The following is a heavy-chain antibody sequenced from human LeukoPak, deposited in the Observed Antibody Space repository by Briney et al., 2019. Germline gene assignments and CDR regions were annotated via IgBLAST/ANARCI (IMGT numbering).Heavy chain of an antibody. Sequence: KPSGTLSLTCAVSGGSFSAYYWTWIRQPPGKGLEWIGEINHSGSANYNPSLKSRVTISLDTSKNQFSLKLSSVTAADTAVYYCARGQGTVTTHWGQGTLVTVSS. J-gene: IGHJ4*02. CDR3: ARGQGTVTTH. V-gene: IGHV4-34*01. D-gene: IGHD4-17*01. CDR1: GGSFSAYY. CDR2: INHSGSA.